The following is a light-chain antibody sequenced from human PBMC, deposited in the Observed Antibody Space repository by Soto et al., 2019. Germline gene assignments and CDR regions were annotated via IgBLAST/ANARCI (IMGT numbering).Light chain of an antibody. CDR3: QQYNKWPPYT. V-gene: IGKV3-15*01. CDR1: QSVSSN. J-gene: IGKJ2*01. CDR2: AAS. Sequence: EIVMTQSPATLSVSPGERATLSCRASQSVSSNLAWYQQKPGQAPRLLIYAASTRATGIPARFSGSGSVTEFTITISSLQSEDFAVYYCQQYNKWPPYTFGQGTKLEIK.